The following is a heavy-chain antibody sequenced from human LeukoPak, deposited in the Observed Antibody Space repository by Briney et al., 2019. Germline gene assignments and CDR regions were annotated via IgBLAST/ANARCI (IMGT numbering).Heavy chain of an antibody. CDR1: GFTFSSYG. CDR3: AKLNALYDFWSGGPLYFDY. CDR2: IRYDGSNK. D-gene: IGHD3-3*01. J-gene: IGHJ4*02. Sequence: PGGSLRLSCAASGFTFSSYGMHWVRQAPGKGLEWVAFIRYDGSNKYYADSVKGRFTISRDNSKNTLYLQMNSLRAEDTAVYYCAKLNALYDFWSGGPLYFDYWGQGTLVTVSS. V-gene: IGHV3-30*02.